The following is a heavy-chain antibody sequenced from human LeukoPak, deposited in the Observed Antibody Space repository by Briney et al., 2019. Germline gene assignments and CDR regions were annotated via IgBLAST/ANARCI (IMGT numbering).Heavy chain of an antibody. CDR1: GFTFSNYN. Sequence: TGGSLRLSCAASGFTFSNYNMNWVRQAPGKGLEWVSYISSTSSPIYYADSVKGRFTMSRDNAKNSLFLQMNSLGDEDTAVYYCVRGTNGYPSWYFDLWGRGTLVTVSS. V-gene: IGHV3-48*02. J-gene: IGHJ2*01. CDR2: ISSTSSPI. CDR3: VRGTNGYPSWYFDL. D-gene: IGHD2-8*01.